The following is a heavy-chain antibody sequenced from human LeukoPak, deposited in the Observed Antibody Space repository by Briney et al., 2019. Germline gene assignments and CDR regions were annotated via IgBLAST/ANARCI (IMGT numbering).Heavy chain of an antibody. V-gene: IGHV3-30*04. CDR3: ARGHPHGWELYLDY. CDR1: GFTFGAHA. D-gene: IGHD1-26*01. CDR2: ISYDGNNE. J-gene: IGHJ4*02. Sequence: PGGSLRLSCAASGFTFGAHAMHWVRQSPGKGLEWVALISYDGNNEWYADSVKGRFTVSRDNSKNTLYLQMNSLRVEDTAVYYCARGHPHGWELYLDYWGQGTLVTVSS.